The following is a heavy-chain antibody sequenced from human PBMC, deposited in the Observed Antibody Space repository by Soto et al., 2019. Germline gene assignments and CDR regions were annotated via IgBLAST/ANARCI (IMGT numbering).Heavy chain of an antibody. Sequence: EVQLLESGGRLVQPGGSLRLSCAASGFTFSSYAMNWVRQAPGKGLEWVSAISGSGGSTYYADSVKGRFTISRDNSKNTLYLQMNSLRAEDTAVYYCAKGAVVRGVYDLDYWGQGTLVTVSS. CDR2: ISGSGGST. J-gene: IGHJ4*02. CDR3: AKGAVVRGVYDLDY. CDR1: GFTFSSYA. D-gene: IGHD3-10*01. V-gene: IGHV3-23*01.